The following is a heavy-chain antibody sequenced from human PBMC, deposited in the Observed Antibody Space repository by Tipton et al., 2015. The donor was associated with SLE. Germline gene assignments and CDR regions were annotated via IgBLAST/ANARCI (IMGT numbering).Heavy chain of an antibody. D-gene: IGHD1-26*01. Sequence: GSLRLSCAASGFTFSVYEMNWVRQAPGKGLEWLSHISNSGGPIYYADSVKGRFTISRDNAKNSLYLQMHSLRADDTAVYFCARVESGTYDAFDIWGQGTLVTVSS. J-gene: IGHJ3*02. CDR1: GFTFSVYE. CDR2: ISNSGGPI. V-gene: IGHV3-48*03. CDR3: ARVESGTYDAFDI.